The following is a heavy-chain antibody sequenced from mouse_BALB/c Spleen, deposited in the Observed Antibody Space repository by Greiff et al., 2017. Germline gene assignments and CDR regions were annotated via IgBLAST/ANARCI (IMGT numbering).Heavy chain of an antibody. CDR1: GFSLSTYGIG. CDR3: ARIEVTGTSYYFDY. CDR2: IWWNDNT. V-gene: IGHV8-11*01. D-gene: IGHD4-1*01. J-gene: IGHJ2*01. Sequence: SGPGILQPSQTLSLTCSFSGFSLSTYGIGVGWIRQPSGKGLEWLAHIWWNDNTYYNTALKSRLTISKDTSNNQVFLKNASVYTADTATYYCARIEVTGTSYYFDYWGQGTTRTVSS.